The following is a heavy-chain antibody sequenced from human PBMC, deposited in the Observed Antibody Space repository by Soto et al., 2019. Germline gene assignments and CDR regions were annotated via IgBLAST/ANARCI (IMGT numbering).Heavy chain of an antibody. Sequence: DVQLVESGGGLVQPGGSLRLSCAASGFTFSRYWMSWVRQAPGKGSEWVASIKEDGSEIYYVDSVKGRFTISRDNARNSMHLQMNSLRVEDTAMYYWAREYRWGQGRLVTVSS. V-gene: IGHV3-7*01. D-gene: IGHD3-16*02. J-gene: IGHJ4*02. CDR2: IKEDGSEI. CDR3: AREYR. CDR1: GFTFSRYW.